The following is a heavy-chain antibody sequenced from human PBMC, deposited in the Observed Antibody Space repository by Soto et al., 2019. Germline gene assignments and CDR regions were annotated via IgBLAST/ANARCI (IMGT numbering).Heavy chain of an antibody. V-gene: IGHV4-61*01. D-gene: IGHD2-2*01. CDR3: AREGASRFRGFDY. Sequence: LSLTCAVSGGSVSTNNYYWSWIRQPPGKGLEWIGFVHYTGSANYNPSLKSRVTISVGTSKKQFSLRLSSVTAADSGVYYCAREGASRFRGFDYWGQGTLVTVSS. CDR1: GGSVSTNNYY. J-gene: IGHJ4*02. CDR2: VHYTGSA.